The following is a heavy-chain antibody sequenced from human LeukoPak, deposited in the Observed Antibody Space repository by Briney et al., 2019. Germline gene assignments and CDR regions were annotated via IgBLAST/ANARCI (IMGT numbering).Heavy chain of an antibody. CDR1: GGSITNYY. CDR3: ARQGGATFGDFDY. CDR2: IYTSGST. Sequence: PSETLSLTCTVSGGSITNYYWSWIRRPPGKGLEWIGYIYTSGSTNYNPSLKSRVTISVDTSKNQFSLKLSSVTAADTAVYYCARQGGATFGDFDYWGQGTLVTVSS. D-gene: IGHD1-26*01. J-gene: IGHJ4*02. V-gene: IGHV4-4*09.